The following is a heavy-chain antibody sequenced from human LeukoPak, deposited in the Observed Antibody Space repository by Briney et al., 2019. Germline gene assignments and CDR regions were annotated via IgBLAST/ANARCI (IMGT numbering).Heavy chain of an antibody. CDR3: ARYGSGSTWFDP. CDR2: IYYSGST. J-gene: IGHJ5*02. Sequence: SETLSLTCTVSGGSISSGGYYWSWIRQHPGTGLEWIGYIYYSGSTYYNPSLKSRVTISVDTSKNHFSLRLSSVTAADTAVYYCARYGSGSTWFDPWGQGTLVTVSS. V-gene: IGHV4-31*03. D-gene: IGHD3-10*01. CDR1: GGSISSGGYY.